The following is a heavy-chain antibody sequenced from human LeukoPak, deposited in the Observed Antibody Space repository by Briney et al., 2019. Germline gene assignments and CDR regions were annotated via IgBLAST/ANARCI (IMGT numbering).Heavy chain of an antibody. J-gene: IGHJ6*03. V-gene: IGHV3-64*01. Sequence: GGSLRLSCAASGFTFSSYAMHWVRQAPGKGLEYVSAISSNGGSTYYANSVKGRFTISRDNSKNTLYLQMGSLRAEDVAVYYCARDIIYDFWSGSRSYYYMDVWGKGTTVTVSS. D-gene: IGHD3-3*01. CDR1: GFTFSSYA. CDR2: ISSNGGST. CDR3: ARDIIYDFWSGSRSYYYMDV.